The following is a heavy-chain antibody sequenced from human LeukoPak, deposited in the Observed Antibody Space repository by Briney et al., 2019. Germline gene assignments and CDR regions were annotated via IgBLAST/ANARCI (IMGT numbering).Heavy chain of an antibody. V-gene: IGHV3-64*01. CDR2: ISRNCGSR. Sequence: PGGSLRLSCAASGFTFSTYAMHWVRQAPGKGLEYVSAISRNCGSRYYANSVKGGFTISRDNSKNTLYLQMGSLRAEDMAVYYCASAPSWDPLDYWGQGTLVTVSS. J-gene: IGHJ4*02. CDR3: ASAPSWDPLDY. D-gene: IGHD1-26*01. CDR1: GFTFSTYA.